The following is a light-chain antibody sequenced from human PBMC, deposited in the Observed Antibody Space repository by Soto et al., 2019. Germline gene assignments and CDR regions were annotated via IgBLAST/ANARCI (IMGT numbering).Light chain of an antibody. Sequence: ELVLTQSPATLSLSPGERATLSCRASQSISSYLAWFQQKPGKAPRLLIYDASNRATGIPARFSGSGSGTDFTLTISSLGPEDFAVYYCQQRTSWPPGVSFGHGTTVNIK. CDR3: QQRTSWPPGVS. CDR1: QSISSY. CDR2: DAS. J-gene: IGKJ3*01. V-gene: IGKV3-11*01.